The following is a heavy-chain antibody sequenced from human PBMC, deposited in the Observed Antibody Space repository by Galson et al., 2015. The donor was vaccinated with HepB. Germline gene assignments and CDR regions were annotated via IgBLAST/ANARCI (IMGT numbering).Heavy chain of an antibody. Sequence: SVKVSCKVSGYTLTELSMHWVRQAPGKGLEWMGGFDPEDGETIYAQKFQGRVTMTEDTYTDTAYMELSSLRSEDTAVYYCATAQYYGDPFYGMDVWGQGTTVTVSS. CDR3: ATAQYYGDPFYGMDV. CDR2: FDPEDGET. J-gene: IGHJ6*02. CDR1: GYTLTELS. D-gene: IGHD4-17*01. V-gene: IGHV1-24*01.